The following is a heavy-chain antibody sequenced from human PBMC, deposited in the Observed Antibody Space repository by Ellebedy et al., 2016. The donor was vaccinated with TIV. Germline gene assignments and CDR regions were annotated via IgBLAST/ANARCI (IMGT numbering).Heavy chain of an antibody. J-gene: IGHJ4*02. CDR2: ISSDGNIK. CDR3: ARGSEGSGFDY. Sequence: GESLKISCAASQFTFSSYTMHWVRQAPGKGLEWVAFISSDGNIKDYADSVKGRFTISSDNSRKTLYLQMNSLRLDDTAVHYCARGSEGSGFDYWGQGTLVTVSS. CDR1: QFTFSSYT. V-gene: IGHV3-30-3*01. D-gene: IGHD6-25*01.